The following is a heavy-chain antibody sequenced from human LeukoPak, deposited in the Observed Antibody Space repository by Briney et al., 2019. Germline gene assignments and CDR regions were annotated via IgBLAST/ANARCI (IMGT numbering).Heavy chain of an antibody. Sequence: SGGSLRLSCAASGFTFSSYTMSWVRQAPGKGLEWVSAISGSGGSTYYADSVKGRFTISRDNSKNTLYLQMNSLRAEDTAVYYCAKGGAYSSSWYPYYYYYYMDVWGKGTTVTVSS. J-gene: IGHJ6*03. V-gene: IGHV3-23*01. D-gene: IGHD6-13*01. CDR2: ISGSGGST. CDR3: AKGGAYSSSWYPYYYYYYMDV. CDR1: GFTFSSYT.